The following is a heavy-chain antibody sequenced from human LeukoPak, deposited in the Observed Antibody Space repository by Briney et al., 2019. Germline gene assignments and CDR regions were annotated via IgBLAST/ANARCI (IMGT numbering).Heavy chain of an antibody. J-gene: IGHJ5*02. CDR2: IYYSGST. D-gene: IGHD2-15*01. Sequence: PSETLSLTCTVSGGSMSGSYWSWIRQPPGKGLEWIGYIYYSGSTNYNPSLKSRVTTSVDTSKNQFSLKLTSVTAADTAVYYCARGGPRIANWFDPWGQGILVTVSS. CDR3: ARGGPRIANWFDP. V-gene: IGHV4-59*01. CDR1: GGSMSGSY.